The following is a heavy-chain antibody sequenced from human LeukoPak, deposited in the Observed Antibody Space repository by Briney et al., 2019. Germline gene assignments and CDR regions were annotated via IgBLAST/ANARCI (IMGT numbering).Heavy chain of an antibody. CDR2: ISSSGNMI. Sequence: PGGSLRLSCAASGFTFSSYAMNWVRQAPGKGLEWVSYISSSGNMIYYADSVRGRFTISRDNAKNSLYLQMNSLRAEDTAVYYCARSYYYYYMDFWGNGTTVTISS. CDR3: ARSYYYYYMDF. CDR1: GFTFSSYA. V-gene: IGHV3-48*03. J-gene: IGHJ6*03.